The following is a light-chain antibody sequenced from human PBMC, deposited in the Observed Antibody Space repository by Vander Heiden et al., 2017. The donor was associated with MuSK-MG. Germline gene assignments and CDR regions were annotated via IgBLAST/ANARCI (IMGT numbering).Light chain of an antibody. CDR2: WAS. Sequence: DIQMTQSPSTLSASVGDRVTITCRASQFVSRRLAWYQQKPGKAPKLLIYWASELESGVPSRFSGSGSGTDFTLTISSLQPDDFATYYCQQDYTSRTFGQGTKVEIK. V-gene: IGKV1-5*03. CDR3: QQDYTSRT. J-gene: IGKJ1*01. CDR1: QFVSRR.